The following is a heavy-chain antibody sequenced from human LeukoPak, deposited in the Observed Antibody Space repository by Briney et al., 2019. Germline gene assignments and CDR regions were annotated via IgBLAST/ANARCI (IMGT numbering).Heavy chain of an antibody. CDR3: ARGGGATVKKRAFDI. D-gene: IGHD4-17*01. CDR2: IYYSGRT. CDR1: GGSISSSSYY. Sequence: SETLSLTCTVSGGSISSSSYYWGWIRQPPGKGLEWIGSIYYSGRTYYNPSLKSRVTISVDTPKNQFSLKLSSVAAADPAVYCCARGGGATVKKRAFDIWGQGTMVTVSS. J-gene: IGHJ3*02. V-gene: IGHV4-39*07.